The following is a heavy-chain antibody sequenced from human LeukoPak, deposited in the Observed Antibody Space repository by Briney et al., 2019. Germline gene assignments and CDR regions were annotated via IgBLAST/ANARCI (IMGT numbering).Heavy chain of an antibody. J-gene: IGHJ5*02. V-gene: IGHV4-34*01. Sequence: SETLSLTCAVYGGSFSGYYWSWIRQPPGKGLGWIGEINHSGSTNYNPSLKSRVTISVDTSKNQFSLRLSSVTVADAAVYYCARTPLRGATFFTSYPNWFDTWGQGTLVTVSS. CDR2: INHSGST. D-gene: IGHD3-10*01. CDR1: GGSFSGYY. CDR3: ARTPLRGATFFTSYPNWFDT.